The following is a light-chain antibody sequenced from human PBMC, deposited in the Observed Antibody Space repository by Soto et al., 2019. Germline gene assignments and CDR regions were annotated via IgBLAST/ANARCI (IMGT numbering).Light chain of an antibody. J-gene: IGKJ1*01. Sequence: IQVTQSPSSLSSSVGDSVTITCLSSQGINSYLAWYQQKPGKAPKLLIYGAATLQSGVPARFSGSGSGTDFTLTISRLQPEDFATYYCQQLNSYPKTFGHGTKVDIK. CDR1: QGINSY. CDR3: QQLNSYPKT. V-gene: IGKV1-9*01. CDR2: GAA.